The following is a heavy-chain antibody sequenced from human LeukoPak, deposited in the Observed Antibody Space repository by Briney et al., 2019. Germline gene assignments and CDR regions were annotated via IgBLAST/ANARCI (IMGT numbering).Heavy chain of an antibody. J-gene: IGHJ4*02. CDR1: GYTFTSYG. Sequence: ASVKVSCRASGYTFTSYGISWVRQAPGQGLEWMGWISAYNGNTNYAQKLQGRVTMTTDPSTSTAYMELRRLRSDDTAVYYCARSTGRKATYSSSWYAYNFDYWGQGTLVTVSS. D-gene: IGHD6-13*01. CDR2: ISAYNGNT. V-gene: IGHV1-18*01. CDR3: ARSTGRKATYSSSWYAYNFDY.